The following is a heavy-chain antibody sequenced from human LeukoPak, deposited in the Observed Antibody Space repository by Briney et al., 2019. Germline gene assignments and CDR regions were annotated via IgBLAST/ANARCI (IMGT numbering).Heavy chain of an antibody. D-gene: IGHD2-2*01. Sequence: SETLSLTCTGSGYSISTDYYWGWIRQPPGQGLEWIGSIYHSGSTYYNPSLKSRVTISVDTSKNQFSLKLSSVTAADTAVYYCARGSSSSWPIYYYYMDVWGKGTTVTISS. CDR2: IYHSGST. J-gene: IGHJ6*03. CDR3: ARGSSSSWPIYYYYMDV. CDR1: GYSISTDYY. V-gene: IGHV4-38-2*02.